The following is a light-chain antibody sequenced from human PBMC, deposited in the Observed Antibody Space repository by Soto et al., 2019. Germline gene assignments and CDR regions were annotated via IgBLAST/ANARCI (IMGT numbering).Light chain of an antibody. Sequence: SQMTQSPSSLSASVGDRVTITCRASQSISNYLNWYQQTPGKAPKLLIYAASSLQRGVPARFSGSASGTECTLTISSLQPEDCATYYCQQSYNAPWTFGQGTKVDIK. CDR3: QQSYNAPWT. CDR1: QSISNY. J-gene: IGKJ1*01. V-gene: IGKV1-39*01. CDR2: AAS.